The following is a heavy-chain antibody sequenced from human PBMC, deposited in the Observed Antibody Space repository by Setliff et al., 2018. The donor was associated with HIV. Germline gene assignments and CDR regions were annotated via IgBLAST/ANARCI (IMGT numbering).Heavy chain of an antibody. CDR3: ARAGDGSPFYYYYYMDV. V-gene: IGHV4-59*01. D-gene: IGHD1-26*01. J-gene: IGHJ6*03. CDR2: IYYSEST. CDR1: GGSISNYY. Sequence: SETLSLTCTVSGGSISNYYWSWIRQPPGKGLQWIGYIYYSESTNYNPSLKSRVTISVDTSKNQFSLKLSSMTAADTAVYYCARAGDGSPFYYYYYMDVWGKGTTVTVSS.